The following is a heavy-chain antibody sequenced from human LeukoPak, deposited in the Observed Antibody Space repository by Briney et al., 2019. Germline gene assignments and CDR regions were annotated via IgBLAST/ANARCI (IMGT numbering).Heavy chain of an antibody. D-gene: IGHD3-10*01. CDR1: GFTFSSYG. V-gene: IGHV3-30*02. J-gene: IGHJ4*02. CDR2: IWYDGSNK. Sequence: GGSLRLSCAASGFTFSSYGMHWVRQAPGKGLEWVAFIWYDGSNKYSADSVKGRFTISRDNSKNTLYLQMNSLRAEDTALYYCAKGFTYGSNYFDSWGQGTLVTVSS. CDR3: AKGFTYGSNYFDS.